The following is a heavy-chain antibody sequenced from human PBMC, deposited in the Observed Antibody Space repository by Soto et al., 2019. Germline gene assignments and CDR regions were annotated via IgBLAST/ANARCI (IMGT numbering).Heavy chain of an antibody. CDR3: TRQADYEGWFDT. CDR2: VRSKANNYAT. J-gene: IGHJ5*02. Sequence: XGSLRLCFAASGLTFSGSAVDWVRQTSGKGLEWIGRVRSKANNYATLYGESVKGRFTITRDDSENMAYLQMNSLKTEDTAVYYCTRQADYEGWFDTWGQGTQVTVSS. V-gene: IGHV3-73*01. CDR1: GLTFSGSA. D-gene: IGHD3-16*01.